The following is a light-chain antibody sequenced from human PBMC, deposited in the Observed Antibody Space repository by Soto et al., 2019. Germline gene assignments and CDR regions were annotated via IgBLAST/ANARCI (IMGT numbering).Light chain of an antibody. CDR1: QSISVH. CDR3: QQSYITPYT. V-gene: IGKV1-39*01. J-gene: IGKJ2*01. Sequence: DIQMTQSPSSLSASVGDTVTITCRASQSISVHLNWYQQKPGKVPKLLIYAASNLQSVVPSSFSGSGSETDFALTISSLQPEEFATYYCQQSYITPYTFGQGTKLQIK. CDR2: AAS.